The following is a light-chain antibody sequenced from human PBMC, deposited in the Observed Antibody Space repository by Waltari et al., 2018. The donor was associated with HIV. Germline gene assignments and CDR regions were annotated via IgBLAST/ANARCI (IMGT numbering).Light chain of an antibody. Sequence: QSVLTQPPSASATPGQSVTISCSGGSSNIGSNFVYWYQQIQGTAPKLLIYRNDRRPSGVPDRFSGSKSGTSASLAISGLRSEDEADYYCASWDDGRVVFGGGTKLTVL. CDR1: SSNIGSNF. CDR3: ASWDDGRVV. J-gene: IGLJ2*01. CDR2: RND. V-gene: IGLV1-47*01.